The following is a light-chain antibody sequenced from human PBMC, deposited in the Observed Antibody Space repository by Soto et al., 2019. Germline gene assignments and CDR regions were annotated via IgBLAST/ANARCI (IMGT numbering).Light chain of an antibody. CDR3: QQRDTWPPFT. CDR1: QSIRNH. V-gene: IGKV3-11*01. CDR2: DAS. Sequence: EIVLPQSPATLSLSPGERATLSCRASQSIRNHLAWYQQKPAQAPRLLIYDASNRATDIPARFSGSGSGTDFTLTISSLEPEDFAVYYCQQRDTWPPFTFGPGTKVDIK. J-gene: IGKJ3*01.